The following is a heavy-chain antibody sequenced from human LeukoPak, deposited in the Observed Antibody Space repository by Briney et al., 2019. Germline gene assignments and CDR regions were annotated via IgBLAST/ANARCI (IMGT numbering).Heavy chain of an antibody. CDR2: ISSSSSYI. Sequence: GGSLRLSCAATGFTFSSYSMNWVRQAPGKGLEWVSSISSSSSYIYYADSVKGRFTISRDNAKNSLYLQMNSLRAEDTAVYYCARDYYGSGSLFDYWGQGTLVTVSS. CDR3: ARDYYGSGSLFDY. D-gene: IGHD3-10*01. V-gene: IGHV3-21*01. CDR1: GFTFSSYS. J-gene: IGHJ4*02.